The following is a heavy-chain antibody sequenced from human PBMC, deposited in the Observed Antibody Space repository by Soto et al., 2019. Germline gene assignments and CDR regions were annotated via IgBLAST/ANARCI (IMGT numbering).Heavy chain of an antibody. CDR1: GVTFSNYT. CDR3: ARDLKVAGTNSFYYYGMDV. CDR2: ISRRRSNI. V-gene: IGHV3-21*01. Sequence: EVQLVESGGGLVKPGGSLTLSCAASGVTFSNYTMNWVRQAPGKGLVWVSSISRRRSNIYYAASVKGRFTISRDNAKNALYLHMNSLRAWDTAVYYCARDLKVAGTNSFYYYGMDVWGQGTTVTVSS. J-gene: IGHJ6*02. D-gene: IGHD6-19*01.